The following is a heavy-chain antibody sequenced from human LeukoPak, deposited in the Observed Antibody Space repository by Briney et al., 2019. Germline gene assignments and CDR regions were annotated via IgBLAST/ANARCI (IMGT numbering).Heavy chain of an antibody. Sequence: ASVKVSRKASGYTFTSYDINWVWQATGQGQGWVWWMNPNSGNTSYEQKFQGRVTMTRNTSISTAYMQLRSLRAEDTAVYYCARVVWVRGVGPSLLYYYYYYMDVWGKGTTVTISS. J-gene: IGHJ6*03. D-gene: IGHD3-10*01. CDR1: GYTFTSYD. V-gene: IGHV1-8*01. CDR3: ARVVWVRGVGPSLLYYYYYYMDV. CDR2: MNPNSGNT.